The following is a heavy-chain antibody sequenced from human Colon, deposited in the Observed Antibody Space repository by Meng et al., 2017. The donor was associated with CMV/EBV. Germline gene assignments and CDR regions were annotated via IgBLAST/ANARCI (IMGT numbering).Heavy chain of an antibody. D-gene: IGHD3-3*01. CDR2: IYSG. CDR3: SNGLLGVQGH. V-gene: IGHV3-66*03. J-gene: IGHJ4*02. Sequence: GRLGDSGGGLLQPWGSPRLSCAASGFTVRCNYMTWVRQAPGKGLEWISLIYSGYYADSVKGRFTISRDNSKNTLYLQMNSLKTEDTAMYFCSNGLLGVQGHWGQGTLVTVSS. CDR1: GFTVRCNY.